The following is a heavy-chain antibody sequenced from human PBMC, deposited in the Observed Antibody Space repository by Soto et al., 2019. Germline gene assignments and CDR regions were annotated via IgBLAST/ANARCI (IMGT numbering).Heavy chain of an antibody. Sequence: QVQLQESGPGLVKPSGTLSLTCAVSGGSFTSNNWWTWVRQPPGQGLEWIGEIYRPGSTNYNQSLKSRVTISLDKSENQCSLKVTSLTAADTAVYYCASRDPGTSVDYWGQGTLVTVSS. CDR3: ASRDPGTSVDY. V-gene: IGHV4-4*02. D-gene: IGHD1-7*01. CDR2: IYRPGST. CDR1: GGSFTSNNW. J-gene: IGHJ4*02.